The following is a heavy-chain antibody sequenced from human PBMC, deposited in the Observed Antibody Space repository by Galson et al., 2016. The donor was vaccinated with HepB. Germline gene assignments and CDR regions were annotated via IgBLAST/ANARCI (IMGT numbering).Heavy chain of an antibody. J-gene: IGHJ6*02. CDR2: IDPDDSYP. D-gene: IGHD5-24*01. V-gene: IGHV5-10-1*01. CDR3: ARHGSFGMDV. CDR1: EYRFSDYW. Sequence: QSGAEVKKPGESLRISCEASEYRFSDYWITWVRQMPGKGLEWMGRIDPDDSYPNYSPSFQGHVTISADKSISTSYLQWNSLKASDTAIYYCARHGSFGMDVWGRGTTVTVSS.